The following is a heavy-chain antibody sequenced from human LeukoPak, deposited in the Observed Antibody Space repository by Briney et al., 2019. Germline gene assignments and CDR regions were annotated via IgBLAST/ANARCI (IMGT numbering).Heavy chain of an antibody. J-gene: IGHJ4*02. D-gene: IGHD2-21*02. CDR2: FFGSGST. Sequence: SQTLSLTCTVSGGSIKSVLLSWDCIRQPAGKGLEWIGRFFGSGSTNYNPSLESRVTISVDTAKNQFFLNLTSVTAADTAVYYCATRQLHMTADSNVDYWGQGTLVTVSS. CDR3: ATRQLHMTADSNVDY. V-gene: IGHV4-61*02. CDR1: GGSIKSVLLS.